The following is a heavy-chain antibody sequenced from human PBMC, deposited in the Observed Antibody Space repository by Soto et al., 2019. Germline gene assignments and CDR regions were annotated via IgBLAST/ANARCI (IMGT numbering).Heavy chain of an antibody. V-gene: IGHV4-59*01. CDR1: GGSISSYY. CDR3: ARECATVTTFCYYGMDV. Sequence: KPSETLSLTCTVSGGSISSYYWSWIRQPPGKGLEWIGYIYYSGSTNYNPSLKSRVTISVDTSKNQFSLKLSSVTAADTAVYYCARECATVTTFCYYGMDVWGQGTTVTVSS. D-gene: IGHD4-4*01. J-gene: IGHJ6*02. CDR2: IYYSGST.